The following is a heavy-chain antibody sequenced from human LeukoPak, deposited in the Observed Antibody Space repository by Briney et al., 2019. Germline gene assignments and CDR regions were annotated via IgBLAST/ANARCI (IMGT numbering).Heavy chain of an antibody. CDR1: GFTFGSYA. V-gene: IGHV3-23*01. D-gene: IGHD3-22*01. Sequence: GGSLRLSCAASGFTFGSYAMSWVRQAPGKGLEWVSAISGSGGSTYYADSVKGRFTISRDNSKNTLYLQMNSLRAEDTAVYYCAKGGPTYYYDSSGYYHIDYWGQGTLVTVSS. CDR2: ISGSGGST. CDR3: AKGGPTYYYDSSGYYHIDY. J-gene: IGHJ4*02.